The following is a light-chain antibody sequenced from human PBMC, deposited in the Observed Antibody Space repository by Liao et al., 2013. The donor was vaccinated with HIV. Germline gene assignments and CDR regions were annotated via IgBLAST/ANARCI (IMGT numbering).Light chain of an antibody. CDR2: YDG. J-gene: IGLJ2*01. Sequence: SYELTQPPSVSVAPGKTARITCGGDNIVDKSVHWYQQKPGQAPVPVIYYDGDRPSGIPERFSGSNSGNTATLTISGTQAMDEADYYCQAWDSSTVVFGGGTKLTVL. CDR3: QAWDSSTVV. CDR1: NIVDKS. V-gene: IGLV3-21*01.